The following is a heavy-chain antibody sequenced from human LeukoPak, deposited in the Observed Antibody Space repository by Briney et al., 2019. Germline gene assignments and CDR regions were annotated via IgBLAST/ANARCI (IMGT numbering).Heavy chain of an antibody. CDR3: ARTITNYYDSSGYHSVFDY. V-gene: IGHV1-69*13. J-gene: IGHJ4*02. CDR1: GGTFSSYA. Sequence: ASVKVSCTASGGTFSSYAISWVRQAPGQGLEWMGGIIPIFGTANYAQKFQGRVTITADESTSTAYMELSSLRSEDTAVYYCARTITNYYDSSGYHSVFDYWGQGTQVTVSS. D-gene: IGHD3-22*01. CDR2: IIPIFGTA.